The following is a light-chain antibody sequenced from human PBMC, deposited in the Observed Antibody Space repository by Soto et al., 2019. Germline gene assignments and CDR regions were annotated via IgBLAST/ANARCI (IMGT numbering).Light chain of an antibody. J-gene: IGLJ1*01. Sequence: QSALTQPRSVSGSPGQSVTISCTGTGNDVGAYNYVSWYQQHPGKAPKLMIYEVSYRPSGVSDRFSGSKSGNTASLTISGLQAEDEADYYCCSYTSSITYVFGTGTKVTVL. CDR1: GNDVGAYNY. CDR3: CSYTSSITYV. V-gene: IGLV2-11*01. CDR2: EVS.